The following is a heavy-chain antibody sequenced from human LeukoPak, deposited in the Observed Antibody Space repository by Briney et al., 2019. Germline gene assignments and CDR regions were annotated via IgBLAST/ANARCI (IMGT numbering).Heavy chain of an antibody. CDR3: ARRLFYSNSGHYYFDY. D-gene: IGHD6-6*01. V-gene: IGHV5-51*01. CDR1: EYNFTNYW. J-gene: IGHJ4*02. Sequence: PGESLQISCKGSEYNFTNYWIGWVRQMPGKGLEWMGIIYPGDSDTRYSPSFQGQVTISADKSINTAYLQWSSLKASDTAMYYCARRLFYSNSGHYYFDYWGQGTLVTVSS. CDR2: IYPGDSDT.